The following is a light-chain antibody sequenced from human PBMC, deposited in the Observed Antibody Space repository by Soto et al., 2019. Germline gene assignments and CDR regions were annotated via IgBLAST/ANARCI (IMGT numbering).Light chain of an antibody. Sequence: ETVLTQSPGTLSLSPGERATLSCRASQSVKNDYLAWYQQRPGLAPRLLIFGASGRATGIPDRFSGSGSGTAFTLTISTLEPEDFASYYCQQYGTSPLTFGGGTKVEIK. CDR1: QSVKNDY. J-gene: IGKJ4*02. CDR2: GAS. CDR3: QQYGTSPLT. V-gene: IGKV3-20*01.